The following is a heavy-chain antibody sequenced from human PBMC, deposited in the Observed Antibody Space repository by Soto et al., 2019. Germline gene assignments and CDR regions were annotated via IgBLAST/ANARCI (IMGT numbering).Heavy chain of an antibody. CDR1: VFTFTRYA. D-gene: IGHD6-19*01. V-gene: IGHV3-23*01. J-gene: IGHJ3*02. Sequence: VQLLQSGGGLVQPGGSLRLSCAASVFTFTRYAMSCFRPAPVQGLDWVSTIVGTGDGTYSADSVKGRFTISRDMSKNTLYLQMNSLRAEDTAVYYCAKGRSGWYRTDALDIWGHGAMVTVSS. CDR2: IVGTGDGT. CDR3: AKGRSGWYRTDALDI.